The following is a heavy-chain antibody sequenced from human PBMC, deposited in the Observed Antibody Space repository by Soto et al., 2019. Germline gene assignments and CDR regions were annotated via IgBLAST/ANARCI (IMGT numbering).Heavy chain of an antibody. CDR1: GGSISSYY. J-gene: IGHJ4*02. Sequence: XETLSLTCTVSGGSISSYYWSWIRQPPGKGLEWIGYIYYSGSTNYNPSLKSRGTISVDTSKNQFSLKLSSVTAADTAVYYCARDSRKYSSSWYYDYWGQGTLVTVSS. D-gene: IGHD6-13*01. CDR3: ARDSRKYSSSWYYDY. CDR2: IYYSGST. V-gene: IGHV4-59*01.